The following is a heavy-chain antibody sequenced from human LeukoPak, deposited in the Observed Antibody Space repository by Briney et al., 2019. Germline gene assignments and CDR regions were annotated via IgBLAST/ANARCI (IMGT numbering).Heavy chain of an antibody. V-gene: IGHV1-46*01. Sequence: ASVKVSCKASGYTFTSYYMHWVRHAPGQGLEWMGIINPSGGSTSYAQKFQGRVTMTRDTSTSTVYMELSSLRSEDTAVYYCARDSEQLPYYYYGMDVWGQGTTVTVSS. CDR2: INPSGGST. D-gene: IGHD6-6*01. CDR3: ARDSEQLPYYYYGMDV. J-gene: IGHJ6*02. CDR1: GYTFTSYY.